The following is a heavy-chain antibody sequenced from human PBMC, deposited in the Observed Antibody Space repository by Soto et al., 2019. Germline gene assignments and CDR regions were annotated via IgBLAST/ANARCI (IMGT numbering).Heavy chain of an antibody. V-gene: IGHV1-18*01. D-gene: IGHD1-7*01. J-gene: IGHJ6*02. CDR3: ARGKGTWIYLPYCYGMDV. Sequence: ASVKVSCKASGYTFTSYGISWVRQAPGQGLEWMGWISAYNGNTNYAQKLQGRVTMTTDTSTSTAYMELRSLRSDDTAVYYCARGKGTWIYLPYCYGMDVWGQGTTVTVSS. CDR1: GYTFTSYG. CDR2: ISAYNGNT.